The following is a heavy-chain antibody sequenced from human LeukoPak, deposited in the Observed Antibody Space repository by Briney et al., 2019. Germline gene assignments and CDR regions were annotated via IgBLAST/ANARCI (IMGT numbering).Heavy chain of an antibody. J-gene: IGHJ3*01. V-gene: IGHV3-74*01. D-gene: IGHD6-13*01. CDR3: AREEHRLAEAGTSAFDL. CDR1: GFTFSENW. Sequence: GGSLRLSCVASGFTFSENWMHWVRQAPGKGLAWVSHINRDGGLTNYADSVKGRFTISRDNARNTVYLKMSSLRVEDTAIYFCAREEHRLAEAGTSAFDLGGQGTLVTVSP. CDR2: INRDGGLT.